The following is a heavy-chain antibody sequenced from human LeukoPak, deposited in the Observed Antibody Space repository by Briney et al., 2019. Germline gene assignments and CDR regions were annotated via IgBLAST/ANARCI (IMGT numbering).Heavy chain of an antibody. Sequence: PETLSLTCAVYGGSFSGYYWSWIRQPPGKGLEWIGEINHGGSTNYNPSLKSRVTISVDTSKNQFSLKLSSVTAADTAVYYCAIVGGKNWFDPWGQGTLVTVSS. CDR2: INHGGST. CDR1: GGSFSGYY. D-gene: IGHD3-16*01. V-gene: IGHV4-34*01. CDR3: AIVGGKNWFDP. J-gene: IGHJ5*02.